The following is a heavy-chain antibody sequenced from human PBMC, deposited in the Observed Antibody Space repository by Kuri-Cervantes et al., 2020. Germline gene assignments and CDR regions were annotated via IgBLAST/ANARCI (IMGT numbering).Heavy chain of an antibody. CDR2: INHRGST. D-gene: IGHD3-16*02. CDR3: ARGRDYDYIWGSYRPRDAFDI. J-gene: IGHJ3*02. V-gene: IGHV4-34*01. Sequence: SETLSLTCAVNGGSFSGYSWTWIRQPPGKGLEWIGEINHRGSTNYNPSLKSRVTISVDTSKNQFSLKLTSVTAADTAVYYCARGRDYDYIWGSYRPRDAFDIWGQGTMVTVSS. CDR1: GGSFSGYS.